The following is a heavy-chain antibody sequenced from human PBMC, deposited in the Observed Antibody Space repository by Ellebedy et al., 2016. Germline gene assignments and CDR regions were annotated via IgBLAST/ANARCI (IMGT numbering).Heavy chain of an antibody. Sequence: GGSLRLSXAASGFTLSSYVMSWVRQAPGKGLEWVSYISSSSSTIYYADSVKDRFTISRDNAKNSLYLQMNSLRAEDTAVYYCARDAESPLDYWGQGTLVTVSS. V-gene: IGHV3-48*04. CDR1: GFTLSSYV. CDR2: ISSSSSTI. J-gene: IGHJ4*02. CDR3: ARDAESPLDY. D-gene: IGHD1-14*01.